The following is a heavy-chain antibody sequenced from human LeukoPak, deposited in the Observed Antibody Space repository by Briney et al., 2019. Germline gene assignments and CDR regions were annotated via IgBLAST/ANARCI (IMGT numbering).Heavy chain of an antibody. V-gene: IGHV5-51*01. J-gene: IGHJ4*02. CDR1: GYSFTSYW. Sequence: GESLKISCKGSGYSFTSYWIGWVRQMPGKGLEWMGIIYPGDSGTRYSPSFQGQVTISVDKSISIAYLQWSSLKASDTAMFYCARLSLDHFDYWGQGTLVTVSS. CDR2: IYPGDSGT. CDR3: ARLSLDHFDY.